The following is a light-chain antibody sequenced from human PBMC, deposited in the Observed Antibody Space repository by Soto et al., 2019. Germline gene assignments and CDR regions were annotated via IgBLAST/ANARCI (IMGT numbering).Light chain of an antibody. Sequence: DVVLTQTPLSSPVTLGQPASISCRSSQSLVHSDGNTSLSWLHQRPGQPPRVLIYKISNRLSGVPDRFSGSGAVTDFTLKISRVEAEDVGVYFCMQTSQSLTFGGGTKVEIK. V-gene: IGKV2-24*01. CDR3: MQTSQSLT. J-gene: IGKJ4*01. CDR2: KIS. CDR1: QSLVHSDGNTS.